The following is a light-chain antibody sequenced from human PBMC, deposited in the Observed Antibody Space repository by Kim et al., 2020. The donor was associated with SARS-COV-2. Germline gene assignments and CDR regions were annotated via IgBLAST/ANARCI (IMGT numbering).Light chain of an antibody. Sequence: GDSSPIYCTATSLVVGCYTYISSYQQHPGQAPKLMIYDVSNRPSGVSNRFSGSKSGNTASLTISGLQAEDEADYYCSSYTSSSTVVFGGGTQLTVL. CDR2: DVS. V-gene: IGLV2-14*03. CDR1: SLVVGCYTY. J-gene: IGLJ2*01. CDR3: SSYTSSSTVV.